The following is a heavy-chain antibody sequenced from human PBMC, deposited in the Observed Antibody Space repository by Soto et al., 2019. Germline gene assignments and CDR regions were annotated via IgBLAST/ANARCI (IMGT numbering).Heavy chain of an antibody. J-gene: IGHJ6*02. CDR1: GGSMSTGAYY. D-gene: IGHD5-12*01. V-gene: IGHV4-31*03. CDR3: VATCVRSGGFNYDGMAV. CDR2: IYYSGTT. Sequence: SQTLHVTCCVSGGSMSTGAYYLCWIRQHPGKGLEWIGYIYYSGTTYYNPSLKSRVTISVDLSKNQFSLKLSSVTAADTAVYYCVATCVRSGGFNYDGMAVWGQGTMVT.